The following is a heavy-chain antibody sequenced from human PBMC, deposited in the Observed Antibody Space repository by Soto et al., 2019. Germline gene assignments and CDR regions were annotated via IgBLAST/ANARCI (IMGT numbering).Heavy chain of an antibody. CDR2: IYHSGST. J-gene: IGHJ2*01. Sequence: QVQLQESGPGLVKPSGTLSLTCAVSSGSISSSNWWSWVRQPPGKGLEWIGEIYHSGSTNYNPSLKSRITISVDKSKTQYSLKLSSVTAADTAEYYCASPYYDFWSGYSSSGYFDLWGRGTLVTVSS. D-gene: IGHD3-3*01. V-gene: IGHV4-4*02. CDR3: ASPYYDFWSGYSSSGYFDL. CDR1: SGSISSSNW.